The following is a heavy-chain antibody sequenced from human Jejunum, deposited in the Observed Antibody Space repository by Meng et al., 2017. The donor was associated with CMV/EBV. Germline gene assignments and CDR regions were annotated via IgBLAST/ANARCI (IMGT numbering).Heavy chain of an antibody. D-gene: IGHD1-26*01. CDR1: GDSLSTSSNW. CDR2: IYRTGGT. J-gene: IGHJ4*02. CDR3: ARDPYSGTYSVDY. Sequence: VSGDSLSTSSNWFYWVRQPPGKGLEWIGEIYRTGGTNYNPSLESRVTMSLDKSRNQFSLSLNSVTAADTAVYYCARDPYSGTYSVDYWGPGILVTVSS. V-gene: IGHV4-4*02.